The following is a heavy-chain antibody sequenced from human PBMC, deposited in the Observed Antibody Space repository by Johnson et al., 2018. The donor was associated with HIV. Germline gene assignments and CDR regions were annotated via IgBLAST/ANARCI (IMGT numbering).Heavy chain of an antibody. CDR3: ARVIQAAGTVDDAFDI. V-gene: IGHV3-9*01. D-gene: IGHD6-13*01. J-gene: IGHJ3*02. CDR2: ISWNSGSI. Sequence: VQLVESGGGLVQPGRSLRLYCAASGFTFDDYAMHWVRQAPGKGLEWVSGISWNSGSIGYADSVKGRLTISRDNAKNSLYLQMNNLRAEDTALYYCARVIQAAGTVDDAFDIWGQWTMVTVSS. CDR1: GFTFDDYA.